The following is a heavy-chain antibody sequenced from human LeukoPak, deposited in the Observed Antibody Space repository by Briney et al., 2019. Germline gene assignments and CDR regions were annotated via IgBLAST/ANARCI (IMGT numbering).Heavy chain of an antibody. CDR2: IHYTGNT. J-gene: IGHJ3*02. CDR1: GGSISSGSYY. D-gene: IGHD2-2*01. CDR3: ARQLRCSGTTCSNVIDI. V-gene: IGHV4-39*01. Sequence: SENLSLTCTVSGGSISSGSYYWGSIRQPPGKGLGWIGSIHYTGNTYYNPSLKSRVSISVDTSKNQFSLKLSSVTAADTAVYYCARQLRCSGTTCSNVIDIWGQGTMVTVSS.